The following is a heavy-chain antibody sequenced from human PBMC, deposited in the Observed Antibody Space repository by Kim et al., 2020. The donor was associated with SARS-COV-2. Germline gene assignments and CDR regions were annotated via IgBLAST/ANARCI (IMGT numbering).Heavy chain of an antibody. D-gene: IGHD5-12*01. CDR2: IHYSGST. CDR1: SGSISSDAHN. J-gene: IGHJ4*02. Sequence: SETLSLTCIVSSGSISSDAHNWAWIRQPPGKGLEWIASIHYSGSTSYNPSLESRITTSIDTSKNQFSLKLTSVTAADTAVYYCAGLAVVGWATNEYWGQGTLVTVSS. V-gene: IGHV4-39*01. CDR3: AGLAVVGWATNEY.